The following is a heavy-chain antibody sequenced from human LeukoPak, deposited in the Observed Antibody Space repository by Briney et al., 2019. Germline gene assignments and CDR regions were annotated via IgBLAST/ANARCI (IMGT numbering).Heavy chain of an antibody. J-gene: IGHJ2*01. D-gene: IGHD2-21*01. CDR2: ISGTARIA. Sequence: PGGSLRLSCAASGFTFSDYAMGGVGQAPGKGLEGVAGISGTARIAYYTGSVKGRFTVSRESPNKTLSLHINSLRARVTAVYYCVKDVLRLNYGYFDLWGRGTLVTVSS. V-gene: IGHV3-23*01. CDR3: VKDVLRLNYGYFDL. CDR1: GFTFSDYA.